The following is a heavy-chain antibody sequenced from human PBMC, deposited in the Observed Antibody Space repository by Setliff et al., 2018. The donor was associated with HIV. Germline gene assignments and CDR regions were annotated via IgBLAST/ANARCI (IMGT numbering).Heavy chain of an antibody. CDR1: GYSFTRNQ. Sequence: ASVKVSCKASGYSFTRNQIHWVRQAPGQGLEWMGIINPSGGSAAYAEKFRGRVTMTSDTSTNTVYMELRSLRSEATAVFYCAREGGDGSGYYYADYWGQGTLVTVSS. CDR2: INPSGGSA. CDR3: AREGGDGSGYYYADY. D-gene: IGHD3-22*01. J-gene: IGHJ4*02. V-gene: IGHV1-46*01.